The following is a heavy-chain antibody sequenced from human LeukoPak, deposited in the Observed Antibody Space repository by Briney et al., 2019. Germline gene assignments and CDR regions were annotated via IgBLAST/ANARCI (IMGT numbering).Heavy chain of an antibody. Sequence: PGGSLRLSCAASGFNFRIYNMSWVRQAPGKGLEWVANINQGGSVKYYVDSVKGRFTISRDDAKSSLYVQMNSLRDEDTAVYYCARFGYSGWNLEYWGQGTLVTVSS. CDR1: GFNFRIYN. D-gene: IGHD5-12*01. J-gene: IGHJ4*02. CDR3: ARFGYSGWNLEY. V-gene: IGHV3-7*01. CDR2: INQGGSVK.